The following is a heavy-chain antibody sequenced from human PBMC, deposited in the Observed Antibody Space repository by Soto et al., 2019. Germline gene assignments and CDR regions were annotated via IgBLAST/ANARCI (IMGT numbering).Heavy chain of an antibody. CDR1: GFKFSDYW. CDR3: ARDRCRGGTRYRTYAFDL. D-gene: IGHD2-15*01. CDR2: ISSGDRYI. J-gene: IGHJ3*01. Sequence: LRLSCAASGFKFSDYWMSWVRQAPGKGLGWVSSISSGDRYIYYADSVKGRLIISRDDASNSLYLQMTSLRAEDTAVYYCARDRCRGGTRYRTYAFDLWGQGTWVTGS. V-gene: IGHV3-21*01.